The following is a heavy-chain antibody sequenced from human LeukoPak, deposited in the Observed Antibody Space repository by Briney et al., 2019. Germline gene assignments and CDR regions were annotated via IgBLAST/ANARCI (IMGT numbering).Heavy chain of an antibody. CDR1: GFTFSSHW. CDR2: INHDGSDI. Sequence: GGSLRLSCAVSGFTFSSHWMHWVRQAPGKGLVWVSRINHDGSDIKYADSVKGRFTMSRDNAQNTLYLQMNSLRAEDTAVYYCARGNVGPDYWGQGTLVTVSS. D-gene: IGHD1-1*01. J-gene: IGHJ4*02. CDR3: ARGNVGPDY. V-gene: IGHV3-74*01.